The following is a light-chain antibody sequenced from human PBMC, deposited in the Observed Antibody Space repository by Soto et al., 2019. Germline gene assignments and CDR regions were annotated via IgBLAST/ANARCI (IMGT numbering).Light chain of an antibody. CDR2: WAS. CDR1: QDIKHY. CDR3: QQYYDTPST. Sequence: DIQMTQSPSSLSASVGDRVTITCQARQDIKHYLNWYQQKPGQPPKLIIYWASTRESGVPDRFSGSGSGTDFTLTISSLQAEDVAIYYCQQYYDTPSTFGQGTKVEIK. J-gene: IGKJ1*01. V-gene: IGKV4-1*01.